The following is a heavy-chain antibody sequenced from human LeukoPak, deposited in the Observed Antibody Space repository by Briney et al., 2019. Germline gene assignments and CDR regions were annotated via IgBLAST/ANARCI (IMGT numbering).Heavy chain of an antibody. V-gene: IGHV1-2*02. CDR2: INPNSGGT. CDR1: GYTFTGYY. Sequence: ASVKVSCKASGYTFTGYYMQWLRQAPGQGLEWMGWINPNSGGTNYAQKFQGRVTMTRDTSISTAYMELSSLRSEDTAVYYCASEDTAMDAFDIWGQGTMVTVSS. CDR3: ASEDTAMDAFDI. D-gene: IGHD5-18*01. J-gene: IGHJ3*02.